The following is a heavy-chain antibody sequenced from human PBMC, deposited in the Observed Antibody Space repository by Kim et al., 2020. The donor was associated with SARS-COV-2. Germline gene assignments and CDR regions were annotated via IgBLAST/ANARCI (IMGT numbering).Heavy chain of an antibody. D-gene: IGHD2-21*02. Sequence: SETLSLTCTVSGGSISSSSYYWGWIRQPPGKGLEWIGSIYYSGSTYYNPSLKSRVTISVDTSKNQFSLKLSSVTAADTAVYYCAREPRVTQRARDAFDIWGQGTMVTVSS. J-gene: IGHJ3*02. CDR3: AREPRVTQRARDAFDI. V-gene: IGHV4-39*07. CDR1: GGSISSSSYY. CDR2: IYYSGST.